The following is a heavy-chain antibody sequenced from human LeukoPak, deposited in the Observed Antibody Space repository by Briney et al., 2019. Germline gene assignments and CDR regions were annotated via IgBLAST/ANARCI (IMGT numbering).Heavy chain of an antibody. CDR1: GASLNSYY. Sequence: PSETLSLTCTVCGASLNSYYWSWIRQPAGKGLEWIGRIYSGGSTNYNPSLKSRVTLSVDTSKNQFSLRLSSLTVADTAVYYCAREGRYGDYEGYWGQGTLVTVSS. CDR3: AREGRYGDYEGY. V-gene: IGHV4-4*07. CDR2: IYSGGST. D-gene: IGHD4-17*01. J-gene: IGHJ4*02.